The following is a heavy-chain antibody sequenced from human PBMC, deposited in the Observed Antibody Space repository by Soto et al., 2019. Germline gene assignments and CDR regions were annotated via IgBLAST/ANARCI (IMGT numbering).Heavy chain of an antibody. Sequence: QVQLVQSGAEVKKPGASVKVSCKAPGYTFTSYGISWVRQAPGQGLEWMGWISAYNGNTNYAQKLQGRVTMNTDTSTSTAYRELRSLRSDDTAVYYCVTEGWFGEFLRMHGALFYWGQGTLVTVSS. CDR1: GYTFTSYG. CDR3: VTEGWFGEFLRMHGALFY. V-gene: IGHV1-18*01. CDR2: ISAYNGNT. D-gene: IGHD3-10*01. J-gene: IGHJ4*02.